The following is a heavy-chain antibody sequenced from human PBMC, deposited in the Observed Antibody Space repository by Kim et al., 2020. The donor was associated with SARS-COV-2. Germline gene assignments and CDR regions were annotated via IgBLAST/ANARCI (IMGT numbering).Heavy chain of an antibody. V-gene: IGHV1-46*01. CDR1: GYTFTNYY. Sequence: ASVKVSCKASGYTFTNYYIHWVRQAPGQGLEWMGIINPSGGSTSYAQKFQGSVTMTRDTSTSTVYMELSSLRSEDTAVYYCASEICGSGASCYSRGLFDPWGQGTLVTVSS. J-gene: IGHJ5*02. D-gene: IGHD2-15*01. CDR3: ASEICGSGASCYSRGLFDP. CDR2: INPSGGST.